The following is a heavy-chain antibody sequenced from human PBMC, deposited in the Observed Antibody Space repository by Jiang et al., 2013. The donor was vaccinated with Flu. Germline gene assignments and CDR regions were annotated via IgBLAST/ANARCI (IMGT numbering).Heavy chain of an antibody. CDR3: AVYMSGRPH. D-gene: IGHD6-6*01. J-gene: IGHJ4*02. CDR2: IYTSGNT. V-gene: IGHV3-66*01. Sequence: QLVESGGGLVQPGGSLRLSCAASGFTVSSHYMSWVRQAPGKGLEWVSLIYTSGNTDYADSVKDRFTIFRDNSKNTVSLQMDSLRAEDTAVYYCAVYMSGRPHWGQGTLVTVSS. CDR1: GFTVSSHY.